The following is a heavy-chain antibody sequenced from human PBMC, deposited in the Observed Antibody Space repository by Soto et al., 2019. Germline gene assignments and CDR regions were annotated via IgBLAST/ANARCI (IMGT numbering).Heavy chain of an antibody. CDR1: GFTFSSYS. CDR2: ITTRSTSI. D-gene: IGHD6-19*01. Sequence: EVQLVESGGGLVKPGGSLRLSCAASGFTFSSYSMNWVRQAPGKGLEGVSTITTRSTSIYYADSVKGRFTIYRDHAKNSLYLQMNSLRVEDTAVYYCARVQWLASHIWGQGTMVTVSS. V-gene: IGHV3-21*01. CDR3: ARVQWLASHI. J-gene: IGHJ3*02.